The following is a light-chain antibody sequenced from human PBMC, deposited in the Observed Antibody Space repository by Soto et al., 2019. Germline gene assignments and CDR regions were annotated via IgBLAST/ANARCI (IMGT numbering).Light chain of an antibody. CDR1: SSNIGRNT. Sequence: QSVLTQPPSASGTPGQRVTISCSGSSSNIGRNTVNWYQQFPGTAPNLLIYNNNERPSGVPDRFSGSKSGTSASLAISGLRSEDEAAYYCAAWDASLNGRVFGGGTKLTVL. J-gene: IGLJ3*02. CDR2: NNN. CDR3: AAWDASLNGRV. V-gene: IGLV1-44*01.